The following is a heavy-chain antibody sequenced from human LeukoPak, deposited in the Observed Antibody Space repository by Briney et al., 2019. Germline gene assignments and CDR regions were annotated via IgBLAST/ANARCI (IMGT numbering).Heavy chain of an antibody. Sequence: GGPLRLSCAASGFSFNRYAVAWVRQAPGKGLEWVSTISGSGGRTFFADSVKGRFTVSRDNSVFLQMNSLRAEDTALYYCAQSTSMRYFFDLWGRGTLVTVSS. D-gene: IGHD2-8*01. J-gene: IGHJ2*01. CDR1: GFSFNRYA. CDR3: AQSTSMRYFFDL. CDR2: ISGSGGRT. V-gene: IGHV3-23*01.